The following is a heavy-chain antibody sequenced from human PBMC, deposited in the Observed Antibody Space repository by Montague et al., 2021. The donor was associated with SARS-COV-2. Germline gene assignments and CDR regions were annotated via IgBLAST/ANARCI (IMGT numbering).Heavy chain of an antibody. V-gene: IGHV2-70*11. CDR2: IDWDDDK. J-gene: IGHJ4*02. CDR3: ATHRITGWAFDY. Sequence: PALVKPTQTLTLTCTLSGFSLSTSGMCVSWIRQPPGKALEWLARIDWDDDKYYSTSLKTRLTISKDTSKNQVVLTMTYMDPVDTATYYCATHRITGWAFDYWGQGTLVTVSP. D-gene: IGHD1-20*01. CDR1: GFSLSTSGMC.